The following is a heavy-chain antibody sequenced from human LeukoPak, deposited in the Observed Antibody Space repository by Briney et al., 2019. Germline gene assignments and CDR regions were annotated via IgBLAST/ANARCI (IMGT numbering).Heavy chain of an antibody. J-gene: IGHJ4*02. CDR1: GYTFTGYY. D-gene: IGHD3-22*01. CDR2: INPNTGGT. CDR3: ARAPMIVVVFPPRLDY. V-gene: IGHV1-2*02. Sequence: ASVTVSFKTSGYTFTGYYMHWVRQAPGQGLEWMGWINPNTGGTNYAQKFQGGVTMTSDTSISTAYMELSSLRSDDTAVYYCARAPMIVVVFPPRLDYWGQGTLVTVSS.